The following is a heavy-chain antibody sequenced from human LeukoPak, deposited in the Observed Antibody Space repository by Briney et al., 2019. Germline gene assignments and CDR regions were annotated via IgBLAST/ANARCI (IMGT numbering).Heavy chain of an antibody. J-gene: IGHJ6*03. Sequence: ASVKVSCKASGYTFTGYYMHWVRQAPGQGLEWMGRINPNSGGTNYAQKFQGRVTMTRDTSISTGYMELSRLRSEDTAVYYCARGVRYFDYYMDVWGKGTTVTVSS. CDR2: INPNSGGT. CDR1: GYTFTGYY. V-gene: IGHV1-2*06. D-gene: IGHD3-9*01. CDR3: ARGVRYFDYYMDV.